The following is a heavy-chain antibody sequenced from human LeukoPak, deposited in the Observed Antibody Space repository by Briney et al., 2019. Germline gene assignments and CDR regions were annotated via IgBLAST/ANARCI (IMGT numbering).Heavy chain of an antibody. CDR1: GGSFSGYY. J-gene: IGHJ5*02. CDR2: INHSGST. CDR3: ARGFGERRFGTRSREYNWFDP. V-gene: IGHV4-34*01. D-gene: IGHD3-16*01. Sequence: PSETLSLTCAVYGGSFSGYYWSWIRQPPGKGLEWIGEINHSGSTNYNPSLKSRVTISVDTSKNQFSLKLSSVTAADTAVYYCARGFGERRFGTRSREYNWFDPWGQGTLVTVSS.